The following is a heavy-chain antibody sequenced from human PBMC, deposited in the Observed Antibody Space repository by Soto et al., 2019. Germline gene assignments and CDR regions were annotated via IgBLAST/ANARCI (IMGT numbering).Heavy chain of an antibody. CDR3: VCNRYYSRGY. CDR1: GDSMTSSDW. V-gene: IGHV4-4*02. Sequence: QVPLQESGPGLVKPSGTLSLTCAVSGDSMTSSDWWSWVRQAPGKVLEWIGEIHYSGDINYVPALRSRVTISVDRSKNQFSLNLSSVTAADTAVYFSVCNRYYSRGYWGQGTLVIFSP. CDR2: IHYSGDI. J-gene: IGHJ4*02. D-gene: IGHD3-10*01.